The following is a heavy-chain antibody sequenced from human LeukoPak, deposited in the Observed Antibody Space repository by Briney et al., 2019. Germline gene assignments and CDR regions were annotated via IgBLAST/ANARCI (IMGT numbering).Heavy chain of an antibody. CDR2: IHPSGSP. CDR3: SRGGDASKAGKY. D-gene: IGHD3-10*01. Sequence: SETLSLTCAIYDASFSGYYWSWIRQPPGKGLEWIGEIHPSGSPSYNPSHESRTIISVDASKNQFSLILNSVTAADTALYFCSRGGDASKAGKYWGQGALVTVSS. J-gene: IGHJ4*02. CDR1: DASFSGYY. V-gene: IGHV4-34*01.